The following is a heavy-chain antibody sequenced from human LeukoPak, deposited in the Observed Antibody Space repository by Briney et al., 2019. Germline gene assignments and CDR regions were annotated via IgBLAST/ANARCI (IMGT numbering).Heavy chain of an antibody. CDR2: IKSKTDGGTT. CDR3: TTDSLDCSSTSCYYY. CDR1: GFTFSSYG. J-gene: IGHJ4*02. D-gene: IGHD2-2*01. Sequence: GGSLRLSCAASGFTFSSYGMHWVRQAPGKGLEWVGRIKSKTDGGTTDYAAPVKGRFTISRDDSKNTLYLQMNSLKTEDTAVYYCTTDSLDCSSTSCYYYWGQGTLVTVSS. V-gene: IGHV3-15*01.